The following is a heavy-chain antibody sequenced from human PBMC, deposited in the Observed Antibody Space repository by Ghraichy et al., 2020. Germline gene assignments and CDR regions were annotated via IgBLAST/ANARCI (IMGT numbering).Heavy chain of an antibody. CDR2: ISYDGSNK. V-gene: IGHV3-30-3*01. CDR1: GFTFSSYA. Sequence: LSLTCAASGFTFSSYAMHWVRQAPGKGLEWVAVISYDGSNKYYADSVKGRFTISRDNSKNTLYLQMTSLRAEDTAVYYCARDQAIFGETRLRLGDAFDIWGQGTMVTVSS. CDR3: ARDQAIFGETRLRLGDAFDI. D-gene: IGHD3-3*01. J-gene: IGHJ3*02.